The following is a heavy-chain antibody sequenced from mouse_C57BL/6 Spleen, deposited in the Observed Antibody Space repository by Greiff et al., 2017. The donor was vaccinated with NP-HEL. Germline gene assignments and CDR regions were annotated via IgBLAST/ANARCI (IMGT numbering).Heavy chain of an antibody. Sequence: VQLQQPGPELVKPGASVKMSCKASGYTFTDYNMHWVKQSHGKSLEWIGYINPNNGGTSYNQKFKGKATLTVNKSSSTAYMELRSLTSEDSAVYYCARGVLPDWYFDVWGTGTTVTVSS. J-gene: IGHJ1*03. CDR3: ARGVLPDWYFDV. V-gene: IGHV1-22*01. CDR2: INPNNGGT. CDR1: GYTFTDYN.